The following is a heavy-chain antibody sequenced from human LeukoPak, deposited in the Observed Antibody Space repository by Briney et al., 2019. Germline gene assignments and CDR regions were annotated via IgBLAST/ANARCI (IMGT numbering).Heavy chain of an antibody. Sequence: GGSLRLSCAASGFTFSSYAMSWVRQAPGKGLEWVSAISGGGDYTYYADSVKGRFTISRDDSKGTLYLQMYSLRAEDTAVYYCQSRYLEWLLDYWGQGTLATVSS. CDR3: QSRYLEWLLDY. CDR2: ISGGGDYT. J-gene: IGHJ4*02. V-gene: IGHV3-23*01. CDR1: GFTFSSYA. D-gene: IGHD3-3*01.